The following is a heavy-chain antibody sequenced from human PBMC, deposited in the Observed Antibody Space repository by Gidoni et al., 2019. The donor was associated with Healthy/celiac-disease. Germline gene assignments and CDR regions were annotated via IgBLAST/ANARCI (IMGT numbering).Heavy chain of an antibody. V-gene: IGHV4-31*03. CDR2: IYYSGSP. CDR3: ARVGYNSMY. Sequence: QVQLQEPGPGLAKPLQTLSLTCTVSGGSISSGGYYWGWIRQHPGKGLEWHGYIYYSGSPYYNPSLTSRVTISVDTSKNQFSMKLGSVTAADTAVYYCARVGYNSMYWGQGTLVTVSS. D-gene: IGHD3-22*01. CDR1: GGSISSGGYY. J-gene: IGHJ4*02.